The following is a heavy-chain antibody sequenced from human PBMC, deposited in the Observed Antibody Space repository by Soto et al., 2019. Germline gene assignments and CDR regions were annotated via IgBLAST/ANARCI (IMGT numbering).Heavy chain of an antibody. J-gene: IGHJ3*02. CDR3: ARGGPHSSSWNDAFDI. CDR2: INPNSGGT. Sequence: ASVKVSCKASGYTFTGYYMHWVRQAPGQGLEWMGWINPNSGGTNYAQKFQGWVTMTRDTSISTAYMELSRLRSDDTAVYYCARGGPHSSSWNDAFDIWGQGTMVTVSS. V-gene: IGHV1-2*04. D-gene: IGHD6-13*01. CDR1: GYTFTGYY.